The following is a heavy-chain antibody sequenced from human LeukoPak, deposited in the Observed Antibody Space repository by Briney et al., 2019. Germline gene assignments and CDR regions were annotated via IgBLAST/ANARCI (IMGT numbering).Heavy chain of an antibody. Sequence: GGSLRLSCAASGFTFSNYAMSWVRQAPGKGLEWVSAISGSDGSTYYADSVKGRFTISRDNSKNTLYLQMSNLRVEDTAVYYCAKDPTSSSRLPDYWGQGTLVTVSS. V-gene: IGHV3-23*01. CDR1: GFTFSNYA. CDR2: ISGSDGST. J-gene: IGHJ4*02. CDR3: AKDPTSSSRLPDY. D-gene: IGHD2-15*01.